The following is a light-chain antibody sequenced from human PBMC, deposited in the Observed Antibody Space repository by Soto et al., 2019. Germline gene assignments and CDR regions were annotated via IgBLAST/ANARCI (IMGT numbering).Light chain of an antibody. Sequence: DIQMTQSPSTVSACVGDSVTMTCRASQSITTWLAWYQQRPGKAPKLLIYAASTLQSGVPSRFSGSGSGTDFTLTISCLQSEDFATYYCQQLNSYPLTFGGGTKVDIK. CDR3: QQLNSYPLT. CDR1: QSITTW. J-gene: IGKJ4*01. V-gene: IGKV1-5*01. CDR2: AAS.